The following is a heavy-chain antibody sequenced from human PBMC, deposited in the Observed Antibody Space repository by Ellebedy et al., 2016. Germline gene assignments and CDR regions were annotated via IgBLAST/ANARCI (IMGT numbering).Heavy chain of an antibody. V-gene: IGHV1-24*01. CDR1: GYTLTGLS. J-gene: IGHJ4*02. CDR3: ATSVVGWELPHYFDY. Sequence: ASVKVSCXVSGYTLTGLSMHWVRQAPGKGLEWMGGFDPEDGETIYAQKFQGRVTMTEDTSTDTAYMELSSLRSEDTAVYYCATSVVGWELPHYFDYWGQGTLVTVSS. D-gene: IGHD1-26*01. CDR2: FDPEDGET.